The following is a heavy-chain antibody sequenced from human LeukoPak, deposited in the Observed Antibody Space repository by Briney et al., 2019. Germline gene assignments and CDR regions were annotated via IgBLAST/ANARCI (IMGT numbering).Heavy chain of an antibody. J-gene: IGHJ6*02. Sequence: PGGSLRLSCAASGFTFSSYWMNWARQAPGKGLEWVASINHNGNVNYYVDSVKGRFTISRDNAKNSLYLQMSNLRAEDTAVYYCARDLSVDDFWSGYYYYGMDVWGQGTTVTVSS. V-gene: IGHV3-7*03. CDR1: GFTFSSYW. CDR2: INHNGNVN. D-gene: IGHD3-3*01. CDR3: ARDLSVDDFWSGYYYYGMDV.